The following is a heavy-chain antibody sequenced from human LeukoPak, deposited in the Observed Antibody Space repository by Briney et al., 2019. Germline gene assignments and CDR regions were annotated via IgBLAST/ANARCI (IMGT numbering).Heavy chain of an antibody. Sequence: GASVKVSCKASGGTFSSYAISWVRQAPGQGLEWMGGIIPIFGTANYAQKFQGRVTITADKSTSTAYMELSSLRSEDTAVYYCASGDDTAMGLTLDYWGQGTLVTVSS. V-gene: IGHV1-69*06. CDR3: ASGDDTAMGLTLDY. CDR2: IIPIFGTA. J-gene: IGHJ4*02. CDR1: GGTFSSYA. D-gene: IGHD5-18*01.